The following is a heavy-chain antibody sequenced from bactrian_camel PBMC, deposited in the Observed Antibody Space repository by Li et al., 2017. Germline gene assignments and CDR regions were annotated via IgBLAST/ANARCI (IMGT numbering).Heavy chain of an antibody. CDR1: QYTYSSNC. Sequence: DVQLVESGGGTVQAGGSLRLSCAASQYTYSSNCVGWFRQAPGKELEWVSAISSGGGSTYYADSVKGRFTISRDNAKNTLYLQMDSLKPEDTAVYYCAADLRGSGGPWCHLSTDFPYWGRGTQVTVS. CDR2: ISSGGGST. V-gene: IGHV3S40*01. CDR3: AADLRGSGGPWCHLSTDFPY. D-gene: IGHD7*01. J-gene: IGHJ6*01.